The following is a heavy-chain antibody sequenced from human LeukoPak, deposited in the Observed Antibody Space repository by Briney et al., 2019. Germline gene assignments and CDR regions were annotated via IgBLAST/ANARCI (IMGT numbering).Heavy chain of an antibody. D-gene: IGHD5-24*01. CDR3: ARLYLPATRFDY. J-gene: IGHJ4*02. CDR1: GGSFSGYY. V-gene: IGHV4-34*01. CDR2: IDHSGST. Sequence: SETLSLTCAVYGGSFSGYYWSWIRQPPGKGLEWIGEIDHSGSTNYKPSLKSRVTISLGTSKNRFSLKLTSVTAADTAVYYCARLYLPATRFDYWGQGTLVTVSS.